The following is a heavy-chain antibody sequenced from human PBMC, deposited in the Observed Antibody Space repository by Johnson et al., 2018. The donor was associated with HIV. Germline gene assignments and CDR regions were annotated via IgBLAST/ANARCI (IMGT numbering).Heavy chain of an antibody. CDR1: GFTVSSNY. D-gene: IGHD1-1*01. Sequence: VQLVESGGGVLRPGGSLRLSCEGFGFTVSSNYMSWVRQAPGKGLEWVSVIYSGGSTYYADSVKGRFPISRDNSKNPLYLQMKRLRTDDTAVYYCARDRAEVDDPNDAFDIWGQGTVVTVSS. J-gene: IGHJ3*02. V-gene: IGHV3-66*02. CDR2: IYSGGST. CDR3: ARDRAEVDDPNDAFDI.